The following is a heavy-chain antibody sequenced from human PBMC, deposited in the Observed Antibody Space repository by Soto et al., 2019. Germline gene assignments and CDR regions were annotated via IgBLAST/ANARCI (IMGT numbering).Heavy chain of an antibody. J-gene: IGHJ2*01. Sequence: EVQLVESGGGLVKPGGSLRLSCAASGFTFSSYSMNWVRQAPGKGLEWVSSISSSSSYIYYADSVKGRFTISRDNAKNSLYLQMNSLRAEDTAVYYCARDSQGHQTGRYFDLWGRGTLVTVSS. CDR1: GFTFSSYS. D-gene: IGHD3-9*01. CDR3: ARDSQGHQTGRYFDL. CDR2: ISSSSSYI. V-gene: IGHV3-21*01.